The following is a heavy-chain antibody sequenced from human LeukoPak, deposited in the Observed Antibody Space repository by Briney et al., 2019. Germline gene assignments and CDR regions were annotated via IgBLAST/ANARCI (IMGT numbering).Heavy chain of an antibody. CDR3: ARVWVSSSRAFDY. Sequence: GGSLRLSCAASGFTFSSYSMNWVRQAPGKGLEWVSSISSSSSYIYYADSVKGRFTISRDNAKNSLYLQMNSLRAEDTAVYYCARVWVSSSRAFDYWGQGTLVTVSS. J-gene: IGHJ4*02. CDR1: GFTFSSYS. CDR2: ISSSSSYI. V-gene: IGHV3-21*01. D-gene: IGHD6-13*01.